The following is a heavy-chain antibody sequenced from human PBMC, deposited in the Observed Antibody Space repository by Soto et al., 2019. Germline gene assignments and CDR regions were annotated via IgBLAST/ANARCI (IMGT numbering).Heavy chain of an antibody. CDR1: GYLFTEND. CDR2: MNPKSGNT. Sequence: QVQLVQSGSEVRRPGTSVKVSCKASGYLFTENDINWVRQATGQGPEWMGWMNPKSGNTGYAQKFQGRVSMTRDNSKTTAYMDLSSLGSEDTAVYYCVRAPLDYYSADYFDTWGQGTQVTVSS. V-gene: IGHV1-8*01. D-gene: IGHD3-10*01. CDR3: VRAPLDYYSADYFDT. J-gene: IGHJ4*02.